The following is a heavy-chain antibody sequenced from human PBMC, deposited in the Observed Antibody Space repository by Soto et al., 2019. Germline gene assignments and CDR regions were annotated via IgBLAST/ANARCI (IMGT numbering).Heavy chain of an antibody. CDR2: IRSSSSTI. CDR3: ARDQGDPYYDYIWGSYRSHAFDI. Sequence: EVQLVESGGGLVQPGGSLRLSCAASGFTFSSYSMNWVRQAPGKGLEWVSYIRSSSSTIYYADSVKGQFTISRGNAKNSLYLQMNSLRAEDTAVYYCARDQGDPYYDYIWGSYRSHAFDIWGQGTMVTVSS. V-gene: IGHV3-48*01. D-gene: IGHD3-16*02. J-gene: IGHJ3*02. CDR1: GFTFSSYS.